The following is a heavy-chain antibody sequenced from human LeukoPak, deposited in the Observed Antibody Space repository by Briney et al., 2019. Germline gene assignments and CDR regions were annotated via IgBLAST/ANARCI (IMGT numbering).Heavy chain of an antibody. CDR3: ARGPPNWGFDS. CDR1: GYTFTNYD. D-gene: IGHD7-27*01. V-gene: IGHV1-8*01. Sequence: ASVKVSCTASGYTFTNYDLNWVRRATGQGLEWMGWMSPASGNTGYAQEFQGRVTMTRDTSVSTAYMELNSLRSEDTAVYYCARGPPNWGFDSWGQGTLVTVSS. CDR2: MSPASGNT. J-gene: IGHJ4*02.